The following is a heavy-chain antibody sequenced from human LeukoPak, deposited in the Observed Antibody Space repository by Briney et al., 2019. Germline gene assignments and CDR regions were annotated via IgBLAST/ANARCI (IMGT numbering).Heavy chain of an antibody. CDR3: ASTVYDYFWGSYRFPYYFDY. CDR1: GFTFSSYA. J-gene: IGHJ4*02. D-gene: IGHD3-16*02. Sequence: QSGGSLRLSCAASGFTFSSYAMSWVRQAPGKGLEWVSAISGSGGSTYYADSVKGRFTISRDNSKNTLYLQMNSLRAEDTAVYYCASTVYDYFWGSYRFPYYFDYWGQGTLVTVSS. CDR2: ISGSGGST. V-gene: IGHV3-23*01.